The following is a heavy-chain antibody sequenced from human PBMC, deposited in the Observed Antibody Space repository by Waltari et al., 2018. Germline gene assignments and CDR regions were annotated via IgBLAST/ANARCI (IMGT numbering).Heavy chain of an antibody. V-gene: IGHV4-59*12. D-gene: IGHD1-20*01. CDR3: ARDRGIAGTYYFDY. CDR1: GGSFNSYW. Sequence: QVQLQESGPGLVKPSETLSLTCAVSGGSFNSYWWSWIRPPPGKGLEWIGEINGNSGSTNYNPSLKSRVTISKDASKNQFSLILSSVTAADTAVYYCARDRGIAGTYYFDYWGQGVLVTVSS. CDR2: INGNSGST. J-gene: IGHJ4*02.